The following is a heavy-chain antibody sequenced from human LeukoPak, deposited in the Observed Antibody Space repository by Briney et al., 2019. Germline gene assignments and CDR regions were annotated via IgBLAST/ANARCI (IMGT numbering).Heavy chain of an antibody. CDR2: IYPDGSA. CDR1: GFTVSSKY. V-gene: IGHV3-66*01. CDR3: ARDWASPGPTTI. J-gene: IGHJ4*02. Sequence: GGSLRLSCAASGFTVSSKYMSWVRQAPGKGLEFVSVIYPDGSAVYADSVKDRFTISRDNAKSSLYLQMNSLRAEDTAIYYCARDWASPGPTTIWGQGTLVTVSS. D-gene: IGHD1-26*01.